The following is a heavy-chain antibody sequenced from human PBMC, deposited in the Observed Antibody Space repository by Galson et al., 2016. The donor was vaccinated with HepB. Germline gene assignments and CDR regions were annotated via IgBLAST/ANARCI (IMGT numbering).Heavy chain of an antibody. CDR2: INPNVGST. Sequence: SVKVSCKASGYTFTDYYMHWVRQAPGQGLEWMGFINPNVGSTTFAQKFQDRVTMTRDTSTSTVFMELSSLRSEDTAVYFCARGDLNYYYALDVWGQGTMVTVSS. CDR1: GYTFTDYY. CDR3: ARGDLNYYYALDV. D-gene: IGHD3-3*01. J-gene: IGHJ6*02. V-gene: IGHV1-46*01.